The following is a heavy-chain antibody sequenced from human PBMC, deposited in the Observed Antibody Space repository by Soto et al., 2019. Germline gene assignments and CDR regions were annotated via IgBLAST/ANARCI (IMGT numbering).Heavy chain of an antibody. CDR2: IKQDGSEK. CDR3: ARDGYYGHYYGMDV. CDR1: GSTFSSYW. J-gene: IGHJ6*02. V-gene: IGHV3-7*01. D-gene: IGHD3-10*01. Sequence: EVQLVESGGGLVQPGGSLRLSCAASGSTFSSYWMSWVRQAPGKGLEWVANIKQDGSEKSYVDSVKGRFTISRDNTKNSLYLQMNSLRAEDTAVYYCARDGYYGHYYGMDVWGQGTTVTVSS.